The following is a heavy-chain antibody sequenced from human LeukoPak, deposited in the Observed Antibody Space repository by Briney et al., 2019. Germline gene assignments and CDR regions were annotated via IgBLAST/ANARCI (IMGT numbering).Heavy chain of an antibody. D-gene: IGHD5-12*01. V-gene: IGHV3-21*01. Sequence: AGSLKLSCAASGFTFSSYSMNWVRQPAGKGLEWVSSISSSSSYIYYADSVKGRFTSSRDNAKNSLYLQMNSLRAEDTAVYYCARERGGSFDYWGQGTLVTVSS. CDR2: ISSSSSYI. J-gene: IGHJ4*02. CDR1: GFTFSSYS. CDR3: ARERGGSFDY.